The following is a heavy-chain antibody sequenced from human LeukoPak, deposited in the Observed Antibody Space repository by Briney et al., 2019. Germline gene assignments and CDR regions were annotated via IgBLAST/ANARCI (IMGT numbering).Heavy chain of an antibody. D-gene: IGHD4-17*01. CDR2: IYISGST. V-gene: IGHV4-4*07. Sequence: SETLSLTCTVSGXSISNYYWSWIRQPAGEGLEWIGRIYISGSTSYNPSLKSRVTMSVDTSKNQFSLKLSSVTAADTAVYYCARGDMAGDYYFDYWGQGTLVTVSS. CDR3: ARGDMAGDYYFDY. J-gene: IGHJ4*02. CDR1: GXSISNYY.